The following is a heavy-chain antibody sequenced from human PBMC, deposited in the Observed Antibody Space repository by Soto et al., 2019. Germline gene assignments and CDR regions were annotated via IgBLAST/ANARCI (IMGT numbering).Heavy chain of an antibody. CDR1: GGTLSSET. CDR2: LIPLLGIG. Sequence: QVQLVQSGPEVKKSGSSVKVSCKVSGGTLSSETISWLRQAPVQGLEWMGRLIPLLGIGNYAQKFQGRVTTTEDISTNTGYTELSSLTSQDTAIYYCAREEGYYNMRPFTVYYMDVWGNGTTVTVSS. CDR3: AREEGYYNMRPFTVYYMDV. V-gene: IGHV1-69*08. J-gene: IGHJ6*03. D-gene: IGHD3-9*01.